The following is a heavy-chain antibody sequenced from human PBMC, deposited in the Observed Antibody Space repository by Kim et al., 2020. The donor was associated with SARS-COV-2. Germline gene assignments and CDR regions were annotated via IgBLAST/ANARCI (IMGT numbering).Heavy chain of an antibody. CDR2: INPKTGVT. CDR3: ARPAYCGAACYYYFDY. J-gene: IGHJ4*02. V-gene: IGHV1-2*02. CDR1: GYTFTDYY. D-gene: IGHD2-21*02. Sequence: ASVKVSCKTSGYTFTDYYMHWVRQAPGQGLEWMGWINPKTGVTNYAQRFQGRVIVTRDTSVTTAFMELSRLASDDTAIYYCARPAYCGAACYYYFDYWGQGTLVTVSS.